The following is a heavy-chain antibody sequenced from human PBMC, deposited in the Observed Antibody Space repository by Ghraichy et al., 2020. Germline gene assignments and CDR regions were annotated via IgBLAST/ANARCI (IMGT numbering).Heavy chain of an antibody. CDR3: AREVSPKNWNFDL. CDR1: GFTFSNSA. J-gene: IGHJ2*01. Sequence: GSLRLSCEGSGFTFSNSAIYWFRLAPGKGLEWVSSISGSGRTIDYKDSVKGRFTISRDNSWNTVYLQMNSLRPEDTAVYYCAREVSPKNWNFDLWGRGSLVVVSS. D-gene: IGHD3-10*01. CDR2: ISGSGRTI. V-gene: IGHV3-23*01.